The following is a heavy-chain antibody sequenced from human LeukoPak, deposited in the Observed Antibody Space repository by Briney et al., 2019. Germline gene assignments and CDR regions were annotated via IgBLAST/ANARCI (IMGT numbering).Heavy chain of an antibody. Sequence: SETLSLTCTVSGGSISSYYWSWIRQPAGKGLEWIGHIYTSGSTNYNPSLKSRVTMSVDTSKNQFSLKLSSVTAADTAVYYCARVAEPYNWFDPWGQGTLVTVSS. V-gene: IGHV4-4*07. CDR2: IYTSGST. J-gene: IGHJ5*02. CDR3: ARVAEPYNWFDP. D-gene: IGHD1-14*01. CDR1: GGSISSYY.